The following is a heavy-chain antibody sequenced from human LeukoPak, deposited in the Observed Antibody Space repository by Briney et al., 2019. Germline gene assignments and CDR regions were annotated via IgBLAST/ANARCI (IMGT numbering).Heavy chain of an antibody. J-gene: IGHJ3*01. V-gene: IGHV3-23*01. CDR3: ARAVDIVATTPFDL. D-gene: IGHD5-12*01. CDR2: ISGGSEII. CDR1: GFSFSSYA. Sequence: GGSLRLSCAASGFSFSSYAVSWVRQAPGKGLQCVSFISGGSEIIFYADFVKGRFTISRDNSRNTVYLDMNSLRAEDTAMYYCARAVDIVATTPFDLWGQGTMVTVSS.